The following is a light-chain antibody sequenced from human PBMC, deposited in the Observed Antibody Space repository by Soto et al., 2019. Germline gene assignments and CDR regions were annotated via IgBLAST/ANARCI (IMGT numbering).Light chain of an antibody. CDR1: QSVSSK. Sequence: EIVMTQSPATLSVSPGERATLSCRASQSVSSKLAWYQQKPGQAPRLLIYGASARATGIPDRFSGSGFGTEFTLTITSLQSEDFALYYCQQYNNWPPPCTFGQGTKVDIK. J-gene: IGKJ1*01. V-gene: IGKV3-15*01. CDR3: QQYNNWPPPCT. CDR2: GAS.